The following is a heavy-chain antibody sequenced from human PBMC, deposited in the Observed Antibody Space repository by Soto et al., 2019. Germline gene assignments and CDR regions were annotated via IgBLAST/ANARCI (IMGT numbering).Heavy chain of an antibody. J-gene: IGHJ5*02. D-gene: IGHD3-3*01. CDR2: MNPNSGDK. CDR1: GYTFASYN. Sequence: GASVKVSCKASGYTFASYNIYWVRQVKGQGLEWMGWMNPNSGDKGYAQKFLDRVIMTRDTTIKTAHLELTSLTSEDTAVYYCARGGRYLEWFPWFDPWGQGTLVTVSS. V-gene: IGHV1-8*01. CDR3: ARGGRYLEWFPWFDP.